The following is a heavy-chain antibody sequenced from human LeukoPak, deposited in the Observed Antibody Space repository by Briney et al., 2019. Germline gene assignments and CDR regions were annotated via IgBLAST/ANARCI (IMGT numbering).Heavy chain of an antibody. CDR3: ARACRDGYNLDY. J-gene: IGHJ4*02. CDR2: INPSGGST. CDR1: GYTFTSYY. D-gene: IGHD5-24*01. V-gene: IGHV1-46*01. Sequence: ASVKVSCKASGYTFTSYYMHWVRQAPGQGLEWMGIINPSGGSTSYAQKFQGRVTITRDTSASTAYMELSSLRSEDMAVYYCARACRDGYNLDYWGQGTLVTVSS.